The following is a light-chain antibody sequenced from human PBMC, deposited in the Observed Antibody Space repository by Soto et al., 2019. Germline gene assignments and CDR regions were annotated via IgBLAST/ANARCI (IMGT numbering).Light chain of an antibody. CDR1: QSISDF. V-gene: IGKV1-5*03. CDR2: TAS. CDR3: QQFHRYPWT. J-gene: IGKJ1*01. Sequence: DIQMTQSPSTLSASVGDRVTITCRASQSISDFLAWYQQKPGKAPKLLIYTASNLESGVPFRFSGSGSGTEFALTISSLQPDDFATYYCQQFHRYPWTFGQGTKVEIK.